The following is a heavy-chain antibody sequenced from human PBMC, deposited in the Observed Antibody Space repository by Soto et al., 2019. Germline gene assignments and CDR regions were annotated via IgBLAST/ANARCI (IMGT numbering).Heavy chain of an antibody. D-gene: IGHD3-16*01. Sequence: QLQLQESGSGLVKPSQTLSLTCAVSGGSISSGGYSWSWIRQPPGKGLEWIGYIYHSGSTYYNPSLKRRVTISVDRSKNQFSLTLSSVTAADTAVYYCARASTKLTRGSTTFDIWGQGTMVTVSS. CDR3: ARASTKLTRGSTTFDI. V-gene: IGHV4-30-2*01. J-gene: IGHJ3*02. CDR2: IYHSGST. CDR1: GGSISSGGYS.